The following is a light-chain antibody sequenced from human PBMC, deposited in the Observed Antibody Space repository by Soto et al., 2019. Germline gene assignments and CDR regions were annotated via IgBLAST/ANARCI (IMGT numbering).Light chain of an antibody. CDR3: SSYTSSSTYV. CDR2: DVN. J-gene: IGLJ1*01. CDR1: GSDIGTFNL. V-gene: IGLV2-18*02. Sequence: QSALTQPPSVSGSPGQSVTISCTGTGSDIGTFNLVSWYQQPPGTAPKLLIYDVNNRPSGVPDRFSGSKSGNTASLTISGLQAEDEADYYCSSYTSSSTYVFGTGTKVTVL.